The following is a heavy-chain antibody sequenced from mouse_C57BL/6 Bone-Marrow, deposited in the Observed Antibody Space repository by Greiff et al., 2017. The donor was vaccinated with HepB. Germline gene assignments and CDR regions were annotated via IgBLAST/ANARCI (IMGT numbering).Heavy chain of an antibody. V-gene: IGHV3-8*01. Sequence: EVKLMESGPGLAKPSQSLSFSCSVTGYSITSDYWNWIRKFPGKKLEYMGYISSSDGTYYYPSLISGISITTDTSKNQYYLQLNSITTEDAATYYCAGDTVVTTCFAYWGQGTPVTVSA. CDR1: GYSITSDY. D-gene: IGHD2-2*01. CDR2: ISSSDGT. CDR3: AGDTVVTTCFAY. J-gene: IGHJ3*01.